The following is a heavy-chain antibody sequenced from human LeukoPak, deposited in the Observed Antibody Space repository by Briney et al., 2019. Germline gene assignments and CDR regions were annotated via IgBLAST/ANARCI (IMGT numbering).Heavy chain of an antibody. V-gene: IGHV4-4*02. D-gene: IGHD3-22*01. Sequence: SETLSLTCAVSGGSISSSNWWSWIRQPPGKGLEWIGEIYHSGSTNYNPSLKSRVTISVDKSKTQFSLKLSSVTAADTAVYYCARVLAGYDTSGYYWDAFDIWGQGTMVSVSS. CDR1: GGSISSSNW. CDR2: IYHSGST. CDR3: ARVLAGYDTSGYYWDAFDI. J-gene: IGHJ3*02.